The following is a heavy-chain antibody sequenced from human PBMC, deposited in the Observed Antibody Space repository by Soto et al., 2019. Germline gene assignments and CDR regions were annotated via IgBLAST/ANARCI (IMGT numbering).Heavy chain of an antibody. J-gene: IGHJ4*02. D-gene: IGHD3-22*01. V-gene: IGHV3-11*06. CDR2: MSPGSRYP. CDR1: GFTFGDSY. CDR3: ARDDCDGYYELSPRFEY. Sequence: PVGALRLSCACSGFTFGDSYMSLIRQAPGKGLEWLSYMSPGSRYPAYADSVKGRFTGSRDNAKRSRFLQMTRLTAEDTALYSCARDDCDGYYELSPRFEYWEQGARVIVSS.